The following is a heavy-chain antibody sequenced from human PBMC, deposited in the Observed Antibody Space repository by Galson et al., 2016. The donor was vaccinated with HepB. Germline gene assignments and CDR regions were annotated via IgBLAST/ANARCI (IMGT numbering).Heavy chain of an antibody. CDR3: AKDIQQWLVRGNDAFDI. V-gene: IGHV3-23*01. CDR1: GFTSSSYA. D-gene: IGHD6-19*01. J-gene: IGHJ3*02. Sequence: SLRLSCAASGFTSSSYAMSWVRQAPGKGLEWVSAISVVDDDTYYADSVKGRFTISRDNSRTTLYLQMNSLRAEDTALYYGAKDIQQWLVRGNDAFDIWGQGTMVTVSS. CDR2: ISVVDDDT.